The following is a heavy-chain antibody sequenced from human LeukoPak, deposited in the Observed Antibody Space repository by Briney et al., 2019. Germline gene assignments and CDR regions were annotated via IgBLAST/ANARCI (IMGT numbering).Heavy chain of an antibody. CDR2: ISYDGSNK. V-gene: IGHV3-30*18. J-gene: IGHJ6*02. Sequence: PGRSLRLFCAASGFTFSSYGMHWARQPPGKGLEWVAVISYDGSNKYYADSVKGRFTISRDNSKNTLYLQMNSLRAEDTAVYYCAKDRSSSGYYAYGRDVWGQGTTVTVSS. D-gene: IGHD3-22*01. CDR3: AKDRSSSGYYAYGRDV. CDR1: GFTFSSYG.